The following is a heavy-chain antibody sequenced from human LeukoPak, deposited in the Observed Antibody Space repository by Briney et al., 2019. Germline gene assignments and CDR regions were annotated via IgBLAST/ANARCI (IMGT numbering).Heavy chain of an antibody. CDR1: GFTFSSYA. D-gene: IGHD3-9*01. V-gene: IGHV3-23*01. CDR3: AKDGIRDFDWLLSPTDY. Sequence: GGSLRLSCAASGFTFSSYAMSWVRQAPGKGLELLSAISGSGGSTYYADSVKGRFTISRDNSKNTLYLQMNSLRAEDTAVYFQAKDGIRDFDWLLSPTDYWGQGTLVTVSS. CDR2: ISGSGGST. J-gene: IGHJ4*02.